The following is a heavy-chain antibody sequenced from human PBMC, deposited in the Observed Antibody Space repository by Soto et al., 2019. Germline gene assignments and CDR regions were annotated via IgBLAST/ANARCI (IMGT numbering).Heavy chain of an antibody. CDR1: GGSISSGGYY. D-gene: IGHD3-3*01. J-gene: IGHJ6*02. CDR2: IYYSGST. Sequence: SETLSLTCTVSGGSISSGGYYWSWIRQHPWKGLEWIGYIYYSGSTYYNPSLKSRVTISVDTSKNQFSLKLSSVTAADTAVYYCARARRSAAYYDFWSGFYGMDVWGQGXTVTVSS. CDR3: ARARRSAAYYDFWSGFYGMDV. V-gene: IGHV4-31*03.